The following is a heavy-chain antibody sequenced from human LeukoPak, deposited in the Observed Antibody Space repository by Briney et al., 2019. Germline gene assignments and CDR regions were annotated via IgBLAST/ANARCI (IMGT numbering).Heavy chain of an antibody. J-gene: IGHJ6*02. CDR3: ARDDAYCSGGSCYSLDHYGMDV. D-gene: IGHD2-15*01. CDR2: INPNSGGT. V-gene: IGHV1-2*02. CDR1: GYTFTGYY. Sequence: ASVKVSCKASGYTFTGYYMHWVRQAPGQGLEWMGWINPNSGGTNYAQKFQGRVTMTRDTSISTAYMEPSRLRSDDTAVYYCARDDAYCSGGSCYSLDHYGMDVWGQGTTVTVSS.